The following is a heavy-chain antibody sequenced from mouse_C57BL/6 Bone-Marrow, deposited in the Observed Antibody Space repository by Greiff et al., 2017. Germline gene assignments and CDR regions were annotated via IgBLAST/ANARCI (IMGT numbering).Heavy chain of an antibody. V-gene: IGHV1-55*01. Sequence: VQLQESGAELVKPGASVKMSCKASGYTFTSYWITWVKQRPGQGLEWIGDIYPGSGSTNYNEKFKSKATLTVDTSSSTAYMQLSSLTSEDSAVYYCARRGFYFDYWGQGTTLTVSS. CDR2: IYPGSGST. CDR3: ARRGFYFDY. CDR1: GYTFTSYW. J-gene: IGHJ2*01.